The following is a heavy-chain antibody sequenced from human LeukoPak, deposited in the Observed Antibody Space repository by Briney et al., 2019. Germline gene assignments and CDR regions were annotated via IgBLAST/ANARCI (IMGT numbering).Heavy chain of an antibody. CDR2: INPNSGGT. D-gene: IGHD2-2*01. V-gene: IGHV1-2*02. CDR1: GYTFTGYY. CDR3: ARGWVVPAALADY. J-gene: IGHJ4*02. Sequence: ASVKVSCKASGYTFTGYYMHWVRQAPGQGLEWMGWINPNSGGTNYAQKSQGRVTMTRDTSISTAYMELSRLRSDDTAVYYCARGWVVPAALADYWGQGTLVTVSS.